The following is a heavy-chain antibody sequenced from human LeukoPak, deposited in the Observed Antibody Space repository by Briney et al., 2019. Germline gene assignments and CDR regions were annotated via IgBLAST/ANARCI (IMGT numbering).Heavy chain of an antibody. J-gene: IGHJ4*02. Sequence: ASVKVSCKASGGTFSSYAISWVRQAPGQGLEWMGGIIPIFGTGNSAQKFQGRVTITADKSTSTAYMELSSLRSEDTAVYYCARGRNYDTSGIRYYFDYWGQGTLVTVSS. D-gene: IGHD3-22*01. CDR1: GGTFSSYA. V-gene: IGHV1-69*06. CDR2: IIPIFGTG. CDR3: ARGRNYDTSGIRYYFDY.